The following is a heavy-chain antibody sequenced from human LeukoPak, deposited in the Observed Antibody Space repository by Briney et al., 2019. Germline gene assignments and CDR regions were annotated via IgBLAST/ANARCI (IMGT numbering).Heavy chain of an antibody. CDR1: GDSVSSNSAA. CDR3: ARVLAYFGGSYPNYFDY. CDR2: TYYRSKWYN. D-gene: IGHD1-26*01. V-gene: IGHV6-1*01. J-gene: IGHJ4*02. Sequence: SQTLSLTCAISGDSVSSNSAAWNWIRQSPSRGLEWLGRTYYRSKWYNDYAVSVKSRITINPDTSKNQFSLRLNSVTPEDTAVYYCARVLAYFGGSYPNYFDYWGQGTLVTVSS.